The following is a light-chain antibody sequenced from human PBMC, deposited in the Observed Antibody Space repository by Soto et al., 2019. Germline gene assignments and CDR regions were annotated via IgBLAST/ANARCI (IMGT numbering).Light chain of an antibody. CDR3: QQYHNWPPYT. J-gene: IGKJ2*01. Sequence: DIVMTQSPATLSVSPGERATLSCRASRTVSSNVGWYQQKPGQAPRLLIYGASTRATGIPDRFSGSGSGTDFTLTISSLQSEDSAIYYCQQYHNWPPYTFGQGTKLEIK. V-gene: IGKV3-15*01. CDR2: GAS. CDR1: RTVSSN.